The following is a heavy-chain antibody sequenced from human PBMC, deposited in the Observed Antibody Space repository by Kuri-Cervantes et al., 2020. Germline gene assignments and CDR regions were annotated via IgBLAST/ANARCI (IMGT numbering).Heavy chain of an antibody. Sequence: GSLRLSCAVYGGSFSGYYWSWIRQPPGKGLEWIGEINHSGSTNYNPSLKSRVTISVDTSKNQFSLKLSSVTVADTAVYYCASGYYDTLTGYSDYWGQGTLVTVSS. V-gene: IGHV4-34*01. J-gene: IGHJ4*02. CDR1: GGSFSGYY. CDR2: INHSGST. CDR3: ASGYYDTLTGYSDY. D-gene: IGHD3-9*01.